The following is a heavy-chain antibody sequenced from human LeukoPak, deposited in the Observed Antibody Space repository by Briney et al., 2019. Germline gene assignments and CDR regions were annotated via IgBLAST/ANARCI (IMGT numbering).Heavy chain of an antibody. D-gene: IGHD5-12*01. CDR1: GGSISSYY. J-gene: IGHJ4*02. CDR3: AREQGPYGGYGGAGNY. CDR2: IYHSGST. V-gene: IGHV4-38-2*02. Sequence: SETLSLTCTVSGGSISSYYWGWIRQPPGKGLEWIGSIYHSGSTYYNPSLKSRVTISVDTSKNQFSLKLSSVTAADTAVYYCAREQGPYGGYGGAGNYWGQGTLVTVSS.